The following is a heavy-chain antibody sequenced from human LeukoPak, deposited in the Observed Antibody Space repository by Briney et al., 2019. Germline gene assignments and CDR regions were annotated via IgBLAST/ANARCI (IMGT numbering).Heavy chain of an antibody. CDR1: GFTFSSYS. D-gene: IGHD3-22*01. J-gene: IGHJ4*02. Sequence: GSLRLSCAASGFTFSSYSMNWVRQAPGKGLEWVSSMSSSSSYIYYAESVKGRFTISRDDAKNSLYLQMNSLRAEDTAVYYCARDGATDYYDSSGYFDYWGQGTLVTVSS. CDR2: MSSSSSYI. CDR3: ARDGATDYYDSSGYFDY. V-gene: IGHV3-21*01.